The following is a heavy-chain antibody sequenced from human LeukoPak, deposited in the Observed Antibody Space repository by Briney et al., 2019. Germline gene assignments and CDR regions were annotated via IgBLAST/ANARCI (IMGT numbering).Heavy chain of an antibody. D-gene: IGHD4-17*01. CDR2: INHIGST. CDR1: GGSFSGYY. J-gene: IGHJ4*02. Sequence: SETLSLTCAVYGGSFSGYYWSWIRQPPGKGLEWIGEINHIGSTNYNPPLKSRVTISVDTSKNKFSLKLSSVTAADRAVYYCARGSMTTVHWGQGTLVTVSS. CDR3: ARGSMTTVH. V-gene: IGHV4-34*01.